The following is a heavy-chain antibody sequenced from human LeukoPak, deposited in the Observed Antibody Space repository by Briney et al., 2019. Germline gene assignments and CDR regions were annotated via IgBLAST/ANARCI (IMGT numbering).Heavy chain of an antibody. CDR2: ISYDGSNK. J-gene: IGHJ4*02. CDR3: ARGGRIAAAGNFDY. V-gene: IGHV3-30-3*01. CDR1: GFTFSSYA. Sequence: GGSLRLSCAASGFTFSSYAMHWVRQAPGKGLEWVAVISYDGSNKYYADSVKGRLTISRDNSKNTLYLQMNSLRAEDTAVYYCARGGRIAAAGNFDYWGQGTLVTVSS. D-gene: IGHD6-13*01.